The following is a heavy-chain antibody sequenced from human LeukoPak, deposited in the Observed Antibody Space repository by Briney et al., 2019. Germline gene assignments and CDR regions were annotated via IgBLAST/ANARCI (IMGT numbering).Heavy chain of an antibody. CDR3: ARASEYSSSLDY. V-gene: IGHV1-3*01. CDR2: INAGNGNT. CDR1: GYTFTSYA. D-gene: IGHD6-6*01. J-gene: IGHJ4*02. Sequence: GASVKVSCKASGYTFTSYAMHWVRQAPGQRLEWMGWINAGNGNTKYSQKFQGRVTTTRDTSASTAYMELSSLRSEDTAVYYCARASEYSSSLDYWGQRTLVTVSS.